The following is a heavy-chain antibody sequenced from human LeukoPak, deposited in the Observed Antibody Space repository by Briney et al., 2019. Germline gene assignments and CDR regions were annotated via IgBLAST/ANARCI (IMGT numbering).Heavy chain of an antibody. CDR1: GGSISSSNW. V-gene: IGHV4-4*02. J-gene: IGHJ6*04. CDR2: IYHSGST. D-gene: IGHD2-2*01. CDR3: ASLLKYQLLFDYYYYGMDV. Sequence: SETLSLTCAVSGGSISSSNWWSWVRQPPGKGLEWIGEIYHSGSTNYNPSLKSRVTISVDKSKNQFSLKLCSVTAADTAVYYCASLLKYQLLFDYYYYGMDVWGKGTTVTVSS.